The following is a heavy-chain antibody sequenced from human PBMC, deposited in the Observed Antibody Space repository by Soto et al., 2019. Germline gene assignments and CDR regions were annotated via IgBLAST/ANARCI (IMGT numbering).Heavy chain of an antibody. CDR1: GYTFSSYG. Sequence: QVQLVQSGAEVKKPGASVKVSCKASGYTFSSYGITWVRQAPGQGLEWMGWISVYSGKTSYAQKLHDRVTMSTDTSTSTAYMELRSMRSDDTAFYYCARSAMAGDYYYYGMDVWGRGTTVTVSS. CDR3: ARSAMAGDYYYYGMDV. J-gene: IGHJ6*02. V-gene: IGHV1-18*04. D-gene: IGHD6-19*01. CDR2: ISVYSGKT.